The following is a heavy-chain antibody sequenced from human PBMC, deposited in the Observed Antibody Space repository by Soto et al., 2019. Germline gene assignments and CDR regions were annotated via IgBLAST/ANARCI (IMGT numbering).Heavy chain of an antibody. Sequence: GASVKVSCKASGYTFTSYAMHWVRQAPGQRLEWMGWINAGNGNTKYSQKFQGRVTITRDTSASTAYMELSSLRSEDTAVYYCAREYHGGVSWFDPWGQGTLVTVSS. CDR2: INAGNGNT. CDR3: AREYHGGVSWFDP. CDR1: GYTFTSYA. V-gene: IGHV1-3*01. J-gene: IGHJ5*02. D-gene: IGHD2-2*01.